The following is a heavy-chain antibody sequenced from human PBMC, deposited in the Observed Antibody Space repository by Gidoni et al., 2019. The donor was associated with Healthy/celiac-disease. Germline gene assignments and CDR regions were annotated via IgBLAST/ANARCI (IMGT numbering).Heavy chain of an antibody. V-gene: IGHV3-23*01. D-gene: IGHD3-22*01. CDR2: ISGSGGST. Sequence: EVQLLESGGGLVQPGGSLRLSCAASGFPFSSYSMSWVRQAPGKGLEWVAAISGSGGSTYYADSVKGRFTISRENSKNTMYLQMNSLRAEDTAVDYCAKDFYYDSSGYYTPFDYWGQGTLVTVSS. CDR3: AKDFYYDSSGYYTPFDY. CDR1: GFPFSSYS. J-gene: IGHJ4*02.